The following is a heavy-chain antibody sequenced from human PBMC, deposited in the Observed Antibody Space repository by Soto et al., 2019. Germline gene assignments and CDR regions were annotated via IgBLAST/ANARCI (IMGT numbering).Heavy chain of an antibody. CDR3: ARDQYGYGSTGGMDV. V-gene: IGHV4-31*03. CDR1: GGSISSGGYY. J-gene: IGHJ6*02. D-gene: IGHD5-18*01. CDR2: IYYSGST. Sequence: QVQLQESGPGLVKPSQTLSLTCTVSGGSISSGGYYWSWIRQHPGKGLEWIGYIYYSGSTYYNPSLKSRVTISVDTSKNQFSLKLSSVTAADTAVYYCARDQYGYGSTGGMDVWGQGTTVTVSS.